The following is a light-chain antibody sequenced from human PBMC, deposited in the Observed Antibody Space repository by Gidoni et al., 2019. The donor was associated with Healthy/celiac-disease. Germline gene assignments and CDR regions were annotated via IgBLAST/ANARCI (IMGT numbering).Light chain of an antibody. CDR1: QSLLHRNGYNY. CDR3: MQALQTPVT. V-gene: IGKV2-28*01. CDR2: LGS. Sequence: DTVMTQSPLSLPVTPGEPASIACRSSQSLLHRNGYNYLDWYLQKPGQSPQLLIYLGSNRASGVPDRFSGSGSGTDFTLKISRVEAEDVGVYYCMQALQTPVTFGGGTKVEIK. J-gene: IGKJ4*01.